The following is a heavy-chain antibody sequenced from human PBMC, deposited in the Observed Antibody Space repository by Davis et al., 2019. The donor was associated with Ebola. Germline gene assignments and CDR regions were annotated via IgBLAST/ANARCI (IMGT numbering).Heavy chain of an antibody. CDR3: AKDFVQYPSDDY. CDR2: ISGSGGST. CDR1: GFTFSSYA. J-gene: IGHJ4*02. V-gene: IGHV3-23*01. D-gene: IGHD1-1*01. Sequence: GESLKISCAASGFTFSSYAMSWVRQAPGKGLEWVSAISGSGGSTYYADSVKGRFTISRDSSKNTLYLQMDSLRAEDTAVYYCAKDFVQYPSDDYWGQGTLVTVSS.